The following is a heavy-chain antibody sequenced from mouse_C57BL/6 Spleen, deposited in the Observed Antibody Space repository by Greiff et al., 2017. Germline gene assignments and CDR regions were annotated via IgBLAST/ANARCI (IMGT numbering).Heavy chain of an antibody. D-gene: IGHD1-1*01. CDR2: IYPGDGDT. J-gene: IGHJ4*01. Sequence: QVQLQQSGPELVKPGASVKISCKASGYAFSSSWMNWVKQRPGKGLEWIGRIYPGDGDTNYNGKFKGKGTLTADKSSSTAYMQLSSLTSEDSAVYFCARSEGSYGSSNYYAMDYWGQGTSVTVSS. V-gene: IGHV1-82*01. CDR1: GYAFSSSW. CDR3: ARSEGSYGSSNYYAMDY.